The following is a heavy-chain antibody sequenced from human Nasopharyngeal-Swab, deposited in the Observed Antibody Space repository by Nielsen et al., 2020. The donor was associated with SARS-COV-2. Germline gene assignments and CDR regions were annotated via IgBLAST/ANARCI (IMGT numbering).Heavy chain of an antibody. J-gene: IGHJ3*02. D-gene: IGHD4-17*01. Sequence: ASVKVSCKASGDKFIDYYIHGVRQAPGQGLEWMAWINPNSGGTSYAQKFQGWVTMTRDTSISTAYMELSRLRSNDTAVYYCARARTPYDDSDGFDIWGQGTMVSVSS. V-gene: IGHV1-2*04. CDR3: ARARTPYDDSDGFDI. CDR1: GDKFIDYY. CDR2: INPNSGGT.